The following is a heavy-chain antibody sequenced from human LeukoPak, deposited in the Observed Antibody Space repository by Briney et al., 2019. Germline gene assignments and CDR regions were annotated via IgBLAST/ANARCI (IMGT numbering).Heavy chain of an antibody. CDR3: ARNYGGYVHGFDY. Sequence: PSETLSLTCTVSGDSISSYYWSWIRQPPGEGLEWIGYASYSGFTNSNSSLKSRVTISVDASKNQFSLKLTSVTAADTAVYYCARNYGGYVHGFDYWGQGTLVTVSS. V-gene: IGHV4-59*08. D-gene: IGHD5-12*01. CDR1: GDSISSYY. J-gene: IGHJ4*02. CDR2: ASYSGFT.